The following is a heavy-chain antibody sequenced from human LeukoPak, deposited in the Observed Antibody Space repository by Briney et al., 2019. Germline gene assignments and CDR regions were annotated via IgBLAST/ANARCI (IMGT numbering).Heavy chain of an antibody. Sequence: VSVKVSCKASGYTFTGYYMHWVRQAPGQGLEWMGWINPNSGGTNYAQKFQGRVTMTRDTSISTAYMELSRLRSDDTAVYYCARDDVLVGCYFDYWGQGTLVTVSS. J-gene: IGHJ4*02. CDR3: ARDDVLVGCYFDY. D-gene: IGHD2-21*01. V-gene: IGHV1-2*02. CDR2: INPNSGGT. CDR1: GYTFTGYY.